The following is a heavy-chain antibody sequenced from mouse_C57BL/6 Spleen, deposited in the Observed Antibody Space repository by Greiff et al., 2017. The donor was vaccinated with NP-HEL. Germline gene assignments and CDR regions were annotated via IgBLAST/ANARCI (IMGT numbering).Heavy chain of an antibody. Sequence: QVQLQQSGPELVKPGASVKISCKASGYAFSSSWMNWVKQRPGKGLEWIGRIYPGDGDTNYNGKFKGKATLTADKSSSTAYMQLSSLTSGDSAVYFCARKGLGGAMDYWGQGTSVTVSS. D-gene: IGHD4-1*01. CDR1: GYAFSSSW. J-gene: IGHJ4*01. CDR3: ARKGLGGAMDY. V-gene: IGHV1-82*01. CDR2: IYPGDGDT.